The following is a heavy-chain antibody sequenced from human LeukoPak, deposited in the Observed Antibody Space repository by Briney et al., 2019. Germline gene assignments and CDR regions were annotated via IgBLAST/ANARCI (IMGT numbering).Heavy chain of an antibody. J-gene: IGHJ4*02. Sequence: ASVKVSCKASGYTFTGYYMHWVRQAPGQGLEWMGWINPNSGNTGYAQKFQSRVTITRNTSISTAYMELSSPRSEDTAVYYCARGDFWSGYYMDYWGQGTLVTVSS. V-gene: IGHV1-8*03. CDR1: GYTFTGYY. CDR2: INPNSGNT. D-gene: IGHD3-3*01. CDR3: ARGDFWSGYYMDY.